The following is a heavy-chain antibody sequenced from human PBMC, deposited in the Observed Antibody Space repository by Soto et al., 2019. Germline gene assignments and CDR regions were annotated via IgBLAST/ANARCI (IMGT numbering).Heavy chain of an antibody. J-gene: IGHJ4*02. V-gene: IGHV3-9*01. Sequence: EVQLVESGGGLLQPGKSLRLSCAVSRFTFDEYAMHWVRQAPGKGLEWVSGISWNSGYTGYADSVKGRFTISRDNAKNSLFLQMNSLRVDDTALYYCAKGHYYDDIVTGPIASWGQGTLVTVSS. CDR3: AKGHYYDDIVTGPIAS. CDR2: ISWNSGYT. D-gene: IGHD3-9*01. CDR1: RFTFDEYA.